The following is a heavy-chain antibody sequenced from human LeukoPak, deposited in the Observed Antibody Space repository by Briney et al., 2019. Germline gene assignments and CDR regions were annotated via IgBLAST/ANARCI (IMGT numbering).Heavy chain of an antibody. CDR1: GFTVSSNY. CDR2: IYSGGST. V-gene: IGHV3-53*01. Sequence: GGSLRPSCAASGFTVSSNYMSWVRQAPGKGLEWVSVIYSGGSTYYADSVKGRFTISRDNSKNTLYLQMNSLRAEDTAVYYCARDPGTYYFDYWGQGTLVTVSS. CDR3: ARDPGTYYFDY. J-gene: IGHJ4*02. D-gene: IGHD1-14*01.